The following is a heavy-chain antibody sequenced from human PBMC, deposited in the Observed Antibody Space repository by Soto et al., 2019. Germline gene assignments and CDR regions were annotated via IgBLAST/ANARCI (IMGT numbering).Heavy chain of an antibody. J-gene: IGHJ6*02. CDR2: LYYTGTT. V-gene: IGHV4-39*01. Sequence: SETLSLTCSVSGGSIGSSSYYFGWIRQPPGKGLEWIGSLYYTGTTYYNSSLRSRVTISVDTSKNLFSLKMTSASATDTAVYFCAKREDSSRFGGLDIWGQGTAVTVSS. CDR1: GGSIGSSSYY. D-gene: IGHD3-3*01. CDR3: AKREDSSRFGGLDI.